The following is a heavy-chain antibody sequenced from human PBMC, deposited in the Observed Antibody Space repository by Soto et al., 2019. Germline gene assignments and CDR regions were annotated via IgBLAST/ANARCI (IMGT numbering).Heavy chain of an antibody. CDR3: ARAGSADFWSGYYASYMDV. CDR2: INSDGSST. J-gene: IGHJ6*03. D-gene: IGHD3-3*01. Sequence: TGGSLRLSCAASGFTFSSYGMHWVRQAPGKGLVWVSRINSDGSSTSYADSVKGRFTISRDNAKNTLYLQMNSLRAEDTAVYYCARAGSADFWSGYYASYMDVWGKGTTVTVSS. CDR1: GFTFSSYG. V-gene: IGHV3-74*01.